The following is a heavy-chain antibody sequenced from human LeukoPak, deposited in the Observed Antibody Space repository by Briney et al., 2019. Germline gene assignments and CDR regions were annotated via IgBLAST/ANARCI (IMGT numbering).Heavy chain of an antibody. CDR2: VYYSGSA. CDR3: ARPRGDSYGYVDY. Sequence: SETLSLTCTVSGGSISSSSYYWGWFRQPPGKGLEWIGSVYYSGSAYYNPSLKSRVTISVDTSKNQFSSRLSSVTAADTAVYYCARPRGDSYGYVDYWGQGTLVTVSS. J-gene: IGHJ4*02. V-gene: IGHV4-39*01. CDR1: GGSISSSSYY. D-gene: IGHD5-18*01.